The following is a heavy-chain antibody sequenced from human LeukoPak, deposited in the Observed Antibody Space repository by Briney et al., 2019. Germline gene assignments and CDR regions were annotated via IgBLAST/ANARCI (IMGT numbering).Heavy chain of an antibody. D-gene: IGHD1-26*01. Sequence: GGSLRLSCAASGFTVSSNYMSRVRQAPGKGLEWVSVIYSGGSTYYADSVRGRFTISRDNSKNTLYVQMNSLRDEDTAVYYCAKDQRWESPHYLDSWGQGTLVTVSS. CDR1: GFTVSSNY. CDR3: AKDQRWESPHYLDS. J-gene: IGHJ4*02. V-gene: IGHV3-53*01. CDR2: IYSGGST.